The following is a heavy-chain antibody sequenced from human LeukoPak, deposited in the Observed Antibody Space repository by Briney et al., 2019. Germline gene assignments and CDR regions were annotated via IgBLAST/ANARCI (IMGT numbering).Heavy chain of an antibody. V-gene: IGHV3-23*01. Sequence: PGGSLRLSCAASGFTFSSYAMSWVRQAPGKGLEWVSTISNSDGKTYYADSVKGRFTISRDNSKNTLYVQMNSLTAEDTAVYYCAREAWDSRGYPPPRSGWYFDLWGRGTLVTVSS. CDR3: AREAWDSRGYPPPRSGWYFDL. D-gene: IGHD3-22*01. CDR1: GFTFSSYA. CDR2: ISNSDGKT. J-gene: IGHJ2*01.